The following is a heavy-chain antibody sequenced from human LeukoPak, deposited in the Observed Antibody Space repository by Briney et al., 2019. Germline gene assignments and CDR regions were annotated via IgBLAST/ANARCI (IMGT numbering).Heavy chain of an antibody. CDR1: GYTFTGYY. CDR2: INPNSGGT. D-gene: IGHD3-9*01. Sequence: ASVKVSCKASGYTFTGYYMHWVRQAPGQGLEWMGWINPNSGGTNYAQKSQGRVTMTRDTSISTAYMELSRLRSDDTAVYYCARDRIDYDILTGQGTTLFDPWGQGTLVTVSS. CDR3: ARDRIDYDILTGQGTTLFDP. J-gene: IGHJ5*02. V-gene: IGHV1-2*02.